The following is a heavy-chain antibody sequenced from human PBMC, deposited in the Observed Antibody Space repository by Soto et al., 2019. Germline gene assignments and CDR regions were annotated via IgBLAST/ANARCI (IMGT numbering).Heavy chain of an antibody. J-gene: IGHJ5*02. CDR3: ARLTSMADFVGDWFDP. D-gene: IGHD6-6*01. CDR1: GYDFTTNW. Sequence: GESLKISCKASGYDFTTNWIAWVRQTPGKGLEWMGIIYPADSDTRYSPSFEGQVTFSADKSINTAYLQWRSLRVSDSAMYYCARLTSMADFVGDWFDPWGQGTLVTVSS. CDR2: IYPADSDT. V-gene: IGHV5-51*01.